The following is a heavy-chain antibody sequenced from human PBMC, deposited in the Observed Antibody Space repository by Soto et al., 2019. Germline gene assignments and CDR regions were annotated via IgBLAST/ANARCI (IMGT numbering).Heavy chain of an antibody. Sequence: EVQLLESGGGLVQPGGSLRLSCAASGFTFSSYAMSWVRQAPGKGLEWVSAISGSGGSTYYADSVKGRFTISRDNSKNTLYLQMNSLRAGDTGVYYWSKLAVAGTHHYFDGMYVCGQGTTFAVSS. J-gene: IGHJ6*02. CDR1: GFTFSSYA. D-gene: IGHD6-19*01. V-gene: IGHV3-23*01. CDR2: ISGSGGST. CDR3: SKLAVAGTHHYFDGMYV.